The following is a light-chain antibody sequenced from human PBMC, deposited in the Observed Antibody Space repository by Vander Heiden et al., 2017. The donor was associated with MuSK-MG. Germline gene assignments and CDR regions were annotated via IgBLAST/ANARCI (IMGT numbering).Light chain of an antibody. J-gene: IGKJ1*01. CDR1: HNINRY. V-gene: IGKV1-39*01. CDR2: AAP. Sequence: DIQMTQSPSSLSAFVGDRVTITCRASHNINRYVNWYQQKPGKAPKILIYAAPSLQSGVPSRFSGSGSGTDFTLTISSLQPEDFAIYYCQQSYSIAWAFGQGTKVEIK. CDR3: QQSYSIAWA.